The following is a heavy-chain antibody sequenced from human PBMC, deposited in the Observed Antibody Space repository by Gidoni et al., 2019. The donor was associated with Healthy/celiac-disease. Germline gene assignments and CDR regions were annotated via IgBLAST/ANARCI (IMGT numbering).Heavy chain of an antibody. D-gene: IGHD3-3*01. CDR1: GFTFSIYW. CDR3: TRSFPFTIPPKVEVLGFDY. Sequence: EVQLVESGGGLVQPGGSLRLSCAASGFTFSIYWMHWVRQAPGKGLVWVSRINSDGSSTSYADSVKGRFTISRDNAKNTLYLQMNSLRAEDTAVYYCTRSFPFTIPPKVEVLGFDYWGQGTLVTVSS. CDR2: INSDGSST. J-gene: IGHJ4*02. V-gene: IGHV3-74*01.